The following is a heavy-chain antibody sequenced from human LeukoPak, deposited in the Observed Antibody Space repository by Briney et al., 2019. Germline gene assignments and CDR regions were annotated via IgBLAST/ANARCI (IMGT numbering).Heavy chain of an antibody. Sequence: GGSLRLSCAVSGLTVSNNYMSWVRQAPGKGLEWVSVIYSGGTTYYADSVRGRFTISRDNSKNTLYLHMNSLRAEDTAVYYCARAPRPDYYYYHGMDVWGQGTTVTVSS. V-gene: IGHV3-66*01. J-gene: IGHJ6*02. CDR2: IYSGGTT. CDR3: ARAPRPDYYYYHGMDV. CDR1: GLTVSNNY.